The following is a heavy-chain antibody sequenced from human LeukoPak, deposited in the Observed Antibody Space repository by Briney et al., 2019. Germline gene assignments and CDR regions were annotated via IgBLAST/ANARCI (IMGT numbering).Heavy chain of an antibody. Sequence: SETLSLTFAVYGGSFSGYYWSWIRQPPGKGLEWIGEINHSGSTNYNPSLKSRVTISVDTSKNQFSLKLSSVTAADTAVYYCARATYYYGSGSSLGYWGQGTLVTVSS. CDR3: ARATYYYGSGSSLGY. V-gene: IGHV4-34*01. CDR2: INHSGST. D-gene: IGHD3-10*01. CDR1: GGSFSGYY. J-gene: IGHJ4*02.